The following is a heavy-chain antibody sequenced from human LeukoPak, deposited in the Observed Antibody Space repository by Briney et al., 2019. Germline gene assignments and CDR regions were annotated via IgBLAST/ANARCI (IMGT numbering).Heavy chain of an antibody. Sequence: GGSLRLSCAASGFTFSSYGMHWVRQAPGKGLEWVAVISYDGSNKYYADSVKGRFTISRDNSKNTLYLQMNSLRAEDTAVYYCAKDRRVGYWGQGTLVTVSS. CDR3: AKDRRVGY. CDR2: ISYDGSNK. CDR1: GFTFSSYG. V-gene: IGHV3-30*18. J-gene: IGHJ4*02.